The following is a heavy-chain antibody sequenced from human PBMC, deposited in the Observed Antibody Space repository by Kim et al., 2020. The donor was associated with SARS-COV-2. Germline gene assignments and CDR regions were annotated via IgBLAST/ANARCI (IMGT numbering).Heavy chain of an antibody. Sequence: RARSDHNPALKSRVTLSLDTSRNQFSLKLSSVTAADTAIYFCTGHYHYDAWGQGAVVTVSS. D-gene: IGHD3-22*01. CDR2: RARS. CDR3: TGHYHYDA. V-gene: IGHV4-61*07. J-gene: IGHJ4*02.